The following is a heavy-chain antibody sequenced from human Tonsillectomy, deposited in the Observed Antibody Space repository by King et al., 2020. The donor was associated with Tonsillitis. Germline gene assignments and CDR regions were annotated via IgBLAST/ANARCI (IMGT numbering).Heavy chain of an antibody. J-gene: IGHJ4*02. CDR2: INSSGGST. Sequence: VQLVESGGGLVQPGGSLRLSCSASGFAFSTYAMHWVRQAPGKGLEYVSGINSSGGSTYYTDSVKGRFTISRDNSKNTVYLQMSSLRPEDTAVYYCVKGLGGYDFQCPPGWGQGNLVTVSS. D-gene: IGHD5-12*01. CDR1: GFAFSTYA. CDR3: VKGLGGYDFQCPPG. V-gene: IGHV3-64D*06.